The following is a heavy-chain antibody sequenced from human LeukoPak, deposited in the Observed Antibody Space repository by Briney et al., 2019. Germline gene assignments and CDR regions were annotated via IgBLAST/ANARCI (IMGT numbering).Heavy chain of an antibody. Sequence: GGSLRLSCAASGFTFSSYAMSWVRQAPGKGLEWVSAISGSGGSTYYADSVKGRFTISRDNSKNTLHLHMNSLRVEDTAVYYCARFPRLDLHYFDYWGQGTLVTVSS. CDR1: GFTFSSYA. V-gene: IGHV3-23*01. D-gene: IGHD2-21*01. J-gene: IGHJ4*02. CDR3: ARFPRLDLHYFDY. CDR2: ISGSGGST.